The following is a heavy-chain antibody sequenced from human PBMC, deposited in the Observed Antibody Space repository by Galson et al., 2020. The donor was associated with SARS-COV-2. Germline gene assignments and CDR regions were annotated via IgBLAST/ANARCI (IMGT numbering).Heavy chain of an antibody. D-gene: IGHD2-21*02. CDR3: ARVFTCGGDCFPFDY. Sequence: ASVKVSCKASGYTFTSYGISWVRQAPGQGLEWMGWISAYNGNTNYAQKLQGRVTMTTDTSTSTAYMELRSLRSDDTAVYYCARVFTCGGDCFPFDYWGQGTLVCVSS. V-gene: IGHV1-18*04. J-gene: IGHJ4*02. CDR1: GYTFTSYG. CDR2: ISAYNGNT.